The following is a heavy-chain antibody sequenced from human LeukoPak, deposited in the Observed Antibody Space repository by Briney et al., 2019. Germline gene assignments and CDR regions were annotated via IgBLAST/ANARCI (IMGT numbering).Heavy chain of an antibody. V-gene: IGHV3-11*04. CDR1: GFTFSDYY. J-gene: IGHJ5*02. Sequence: GGSLRLSCAAPGFTFSDYYMSWIRQAPGKGLEWVSYITNSVSTIYEADSVRGRFTIYRDNAKNSLYLQMNSLRDEHMAVYYCARGAYSKIDPWGQGTLVTVSS. CDR3: ARGAYSKIDP. D-gene: IGHD4-11*01. CDR2: ITNSVSTI.